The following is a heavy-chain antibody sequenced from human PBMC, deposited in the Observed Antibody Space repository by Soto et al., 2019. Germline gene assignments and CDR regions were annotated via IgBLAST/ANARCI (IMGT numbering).Heavy chain of an antibody. V-gene: IGHV1-69*13. D-gene: IGHD3-9*01. J-gene: IGHJ4*02. CDR1: GGTFSSYA. Sequence: ASVKVSCKASGGTFSSYAISWVRQAPGQGLEWMGGIIPIFGTANYAQKFQGRVTITADESTSTAYMELSSLRSEDTAVYYCARGLRYFDWLDDYWGQGTLVTVSS. CDR3: ARGLRYFDWLDDY. CDR2: IIPIFGTA.